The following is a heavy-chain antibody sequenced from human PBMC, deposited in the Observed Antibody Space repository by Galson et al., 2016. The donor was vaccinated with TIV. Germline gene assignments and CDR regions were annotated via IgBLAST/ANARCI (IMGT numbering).Heavy chain of an antibody. D-gene: IGHD3-10*01. J-gene: IGHJ4*02. CDR2: IKQDGSVK. Sequence: SLRLSCAASGFTFSSYWMSWVRQAPGKGLEWVANIKQDGSVKYYVDSVKGRFTISRDNAENSLYLQMNSLRAEDTAIYYCARDRIGGLDYWGQGTLVTVSS. CDR3: ARDRIGGLDY. V-gene: IGHV3-7*03. CDR1: GFTFSSYW.